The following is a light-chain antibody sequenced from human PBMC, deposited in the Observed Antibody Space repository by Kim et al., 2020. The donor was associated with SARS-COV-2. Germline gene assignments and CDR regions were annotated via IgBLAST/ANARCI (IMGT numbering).Light chain of an antibody. CDR2: YDS. V-gene: IGLV3-21*04. CDR1: NIGSKS. CDR3: QVWDSSSDHYV. J-gene: IGLJ1*01. Sequence: SYELTQPPSVSVAPGKTARITCGGNNIGSKSVHWYQQKPGQAPVLVIYYDSDRPSGIPERFSGSNSGNTATLTISRVEAGDEADYYCQVWDSSSDHYVFGTVTKVTDL.